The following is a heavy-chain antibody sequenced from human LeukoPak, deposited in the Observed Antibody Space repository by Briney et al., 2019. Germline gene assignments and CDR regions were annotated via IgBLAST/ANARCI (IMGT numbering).Heavy chain of an antibody. D-gene: IGHD1-26*01. CDR3: ARDPTGGGSSSDY. CDR1: GYTFSSHA. Sequence: ASVKVSCKAFGYTFSSHAMNWVRQAPGQGLELMGWINTNTGIPTYAQGFTGRFVFSLDTSVSTAYLQISSLKAEDTAVYYCARDPTGGGSSSDYWGQGTLVTVSS. V-gene: IGHV7-4-1*02. J-gene: IGHJ4*02. CDR2: INTNTGIP.